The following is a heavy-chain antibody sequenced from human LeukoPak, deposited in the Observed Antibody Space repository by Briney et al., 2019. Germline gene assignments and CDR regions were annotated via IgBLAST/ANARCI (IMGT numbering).Heavy chain of an antibody. CDR2: IIPIFGTA. D-gene: IGHD6-13*01. J-gene: IGHJ6*03. CDR1: GGTFSSYA. Sequence: GASVKVSCKASGGTFSSYAISWVRQAPGQGLEWMGGIIPIFGTANYAQKFQGRVTITADESTSTAYMELSSLRSEDTAVYYCAMYTDPGIAAAGPDYYYYYYMDVWGKGTTVTISS. CDR3: AMYTDPGIAAAGPDYYYYYYMDV. V-gene: IGHV1-69*13.